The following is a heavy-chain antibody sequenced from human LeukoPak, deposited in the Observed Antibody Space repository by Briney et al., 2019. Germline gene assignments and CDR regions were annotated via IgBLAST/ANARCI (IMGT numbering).Heavy chain of an antibody. Sequence: PGGSLRLSCAASGFTVSSNYMSWVRQAPGKGLKWVAVVPYDGGNKYYADSVKGRFTISRDNSKNTLYLQMNSLRAEDTAVYYCAREQFHYGSGIKPTGLFDMDVWGQGTSVTVSS. V-gene: IGHV3-30-3*01. CDR1: GFTVSSNY. CDR2: VPYDGGNK. CDR3: AREQFHYGSGIKPTGLFDMDV. D-gene: IGHD3-10*01. J-gene: IGHJ6*02.